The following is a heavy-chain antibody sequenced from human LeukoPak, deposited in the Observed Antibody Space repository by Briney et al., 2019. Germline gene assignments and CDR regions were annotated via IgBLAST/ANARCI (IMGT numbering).Heavy chain of an antibody. CDR1: GGSISSSSYY. CDR2: IYDSGST. V-gene: IGHV4-61*05. J-gene: IGHJ3*02. D-gene: IGHD6-13*01. CDR3: ARRIEQQLAHDAFDI. Sequence: SETLSLTCTVSGGSISSSSYYWGWIRQPPGKGLEWIGYIYDSGSTNYNPSLKSRVTISVDTSKNQFSLKLSSVTAADTAVYYCARRIEQQLAHDAFDIWGQGTMVTVSS.